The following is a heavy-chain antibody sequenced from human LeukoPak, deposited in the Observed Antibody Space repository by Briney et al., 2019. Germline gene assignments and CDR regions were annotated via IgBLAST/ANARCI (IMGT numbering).Heavy chain of an antibody. CDR3: ARGVPAASDAFDI. D-gene: IGHD2-2*01. Sequence: GGSLRLSCAASGVTFSGYYMHWVRQAPGQGLEWMGWINPNSGGTNYAQKFQGRVTMTRDTSISTAYMELSSLRSEDTAVYYCARGVPAASDAFDIWGQGTMVTVSS. CDR2: INPNSGGT. CDR1: GVTFSGYY. J-gene: IGHJ3*02. V-gene: IGHV1-2*02.